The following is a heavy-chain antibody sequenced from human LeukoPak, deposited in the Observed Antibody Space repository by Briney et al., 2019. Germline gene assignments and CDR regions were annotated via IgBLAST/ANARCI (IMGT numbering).Heavy chain of an antibody. J-gene: IGHJ5*02. CDR1: GGSISSGSYY. V-gene: IGHV4-61*02. CDR3: ARHYYGSGSST. CDR2: IYTSGST. D-gene: IGHD3-10*01. Sequence: SETLSLTCTVSGGSISSGSYYWSWIRQPAGKGLEWIGRIYTSGSTNYNPSLKSRVTISVDTSKNQFSLNLSSVTAADTAVYYGARHYYGSGSSTWGQGTLVTVSS.